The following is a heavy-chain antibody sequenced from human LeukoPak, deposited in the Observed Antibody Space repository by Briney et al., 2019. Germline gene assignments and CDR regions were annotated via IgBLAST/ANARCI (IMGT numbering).Heavy chain of an antibody. CDR3: ARGRGGD. CDR1: GFTFSSYS. J-gene: IGHJ4*02. D-gene: IGHD2-15*01. Sequence: GGSLRLSCAASGFTFSSYSMNWVRQAPGKGLEWVSLISSDAITYYADSVKGRFTISRDNSKNTFYLQMNSLRAEDTAFYYCARGRGGDWGQGALVTVSS. CDR2: ISSDAIT. V-gene: IGHV3-53*01.